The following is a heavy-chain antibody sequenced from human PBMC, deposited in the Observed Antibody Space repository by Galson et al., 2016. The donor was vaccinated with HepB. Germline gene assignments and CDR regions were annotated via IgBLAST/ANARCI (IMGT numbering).Heavy chain of an antibody. J-gene: IGHJ6*03. CDR1: GFPFSNFA. CDR3: AKMRGHPTYPYYMDV. Sequence: SLRLSCAASGFPFSNFAMSWVRQAPGRGLEWVSAISGGADGPYYADSVRGRFTISRDNSKNTLHLQMNSLRADDTAVYYCAKMRGHPTYPYYMDVWGKGTTVTVSS. V-gene: IGHV3-23*01. CDR2: ISGGADGP.